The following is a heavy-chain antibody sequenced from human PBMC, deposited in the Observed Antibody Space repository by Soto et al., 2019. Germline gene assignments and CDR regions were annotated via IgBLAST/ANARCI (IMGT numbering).Heavy chain of an antibody. J-gene: IGHJ4*02. CDR2: INAGNGNT. CDR1: AFTFTSYA. D-gene: IGHD2-21*02. Sequence: ASVKVSCKASAFTFTSYAIHWARQAPGQRLEWMGWINAGNGNTKYSQKFQGRVTITRDTSASTAYMELSSLRSEDTAVYYCARSIVVVTAADYWGQGTLVTVSS. CDR3: ARSIVVVTAADY. V-gene: IGHV1-3*01.